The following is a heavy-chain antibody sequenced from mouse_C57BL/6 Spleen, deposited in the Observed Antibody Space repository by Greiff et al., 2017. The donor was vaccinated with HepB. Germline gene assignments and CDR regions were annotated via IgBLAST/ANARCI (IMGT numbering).Heavy chain of an antibody. Sequence: VKLMESGPGLVQPPQSLSITCTVSGFSLTSYGVHWVRQSPGKGLEWLGVIWSGGSTDYNAAFISRLSISKDNSKSQVFFKMNSLQADDTAIYYCARKGNYDYDGFAYWGQGTLVTVSA. CDR2: IWSGGST. J-gene: IGHJ3*01. V-gene: IGHV2-2*01. D-gene: IGHD2-4*01. CDR1: GFSLTSYG. CDR3: ARKGNYDYDGFAY.